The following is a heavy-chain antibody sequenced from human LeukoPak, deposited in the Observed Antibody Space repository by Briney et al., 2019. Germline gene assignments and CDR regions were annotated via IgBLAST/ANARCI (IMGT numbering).Heavy chain of an antibody. CDR1: VGTFSSYA. Sequence: SVKVSCKASVGTFSSYAISWVRQAPGQGLGWMGGIITIFGTANYAQKFQGRVTITADESTSTAYMELSSLRSEDTAVYYCARGPQCLVLDYWGQGTLVTVSS. J-gene: IGHJ4*02. CDR3: ARGPQCLVLDY. CDR2: IITIFGTA. D-gene: IGHD6-19*01. V-gene: IGHV1-69*01.